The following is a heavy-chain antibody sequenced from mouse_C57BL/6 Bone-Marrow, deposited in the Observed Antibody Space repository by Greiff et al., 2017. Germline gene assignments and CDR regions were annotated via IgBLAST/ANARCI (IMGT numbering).Heavy chain of an antibody. V-gene: IGHV1-76*01. D-gene: IGHD1-1*01. CDR1: GYTFTDYY. J-gene: IGHJ3*01. CDR2: IYPGSGNT. Sequence: QVQLKESGAELVRPGASVKLSCKASGYTFTDYYINWVKQRPGQGLEWIARIYPGSGNTYYNEKFKGKATLTAEKSSSTAYMQLSSLTSEDSAVYFCAREPLYYYGSSLAWFAYWGQGTLVTVSA. CDR3: AREPLYYYGSSLAWFAY.